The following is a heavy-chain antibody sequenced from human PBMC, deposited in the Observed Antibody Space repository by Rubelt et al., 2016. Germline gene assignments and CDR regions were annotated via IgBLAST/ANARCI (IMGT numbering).Heavy chain of an antibody. CDR3: ARSYSNYQDGYYYYYGMDV. J-gene: IGHJ6*02. D-gene: IGHD4-11*01. CDR2: INPSGGST. Sequence: QVQLVQSGAEVKKPGASVKVSCKASGYTFTSYYMHWVRQAPGQGLEWMGIINPSGGSTSYAQKFQGRVTMTRDTSTSTVYMGLSSLRSEDTAVYYCARSYSNYQDGYYYYYGMDVWGQGTTVTVSS. CDR1: GYTFTSYY. V-gene: IGHV1-46*01.